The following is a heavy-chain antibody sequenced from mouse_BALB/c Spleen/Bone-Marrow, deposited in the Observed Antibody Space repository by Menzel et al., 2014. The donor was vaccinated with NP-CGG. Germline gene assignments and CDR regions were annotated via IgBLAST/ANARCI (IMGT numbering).Heavy chain of an antibody. Sequence: EVQLQQSGTVLARPGASVKMSCKASGYTFINYWMHWVKQRPGQGLEWIGAIYPGNSDTSYNQKLKAKAKLTAVTSTSTAYMELSSLTNEDSAVYYCTCFYYDYDGLGWFAYWGQGTLVTVSA. J-gene: IGHJ3*01. CDR2: IYPGNSDT. CDR3: TCFYYDYDGLGWFAY. D-gene: IGHD2-4*01. V-gene: IGHV1-5*01. CDR1: GYTFINYW.